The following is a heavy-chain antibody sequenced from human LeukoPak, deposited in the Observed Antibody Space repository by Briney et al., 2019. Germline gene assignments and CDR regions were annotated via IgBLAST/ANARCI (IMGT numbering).Heavy chain of an antibody. D-gene: IGHD3-22*01. CDR2: IKHDGSDK. CDR1: VCSFSRYW. J-gene: IGHJ4*02. CDR3: ACEAVEGIVVARDY. Sequence: GGSLRLSCEASVCSFSRYWMIRVRQAPGKGLELVANIKHDGSDKYYVDSVKGRFSISKDNSKSSLYLQMNSLRAEDTAVYYCACEAVEGIVVARDYWGQGTLVTVSS. V-gene: IGHV3-7*05.